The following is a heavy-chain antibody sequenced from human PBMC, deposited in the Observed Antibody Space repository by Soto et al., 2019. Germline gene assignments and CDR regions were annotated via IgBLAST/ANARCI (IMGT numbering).Heavy chain of an antibody. V-gene: IGHV4-31*03. J-gene: IGHJ4*02. CDR2: IYYTGST. CDR1: CGSGSSGGYY. Sequence: PSETPSLTFTFACGSGSSGGYYWSWIRQHPGKGLEWIGYIYYTGSTYYNPSLKSRVTISVDTSKNQFSLKLSSVTAADTAVYYCAREPSIWGQGTLVTVSS. CDR3: AREPSI.